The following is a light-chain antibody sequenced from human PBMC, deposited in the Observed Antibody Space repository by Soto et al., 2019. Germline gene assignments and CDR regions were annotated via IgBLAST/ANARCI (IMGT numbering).Light chain of an antibody. CDR3: ISYTVSSTVI. J-gene: IGLJ2*01. V-gene: IGLV2-14*01. Sequence: QPASVSGSPGQSITISCTGTSSDVGGYNYVSWYQQHPGKAPKLMIYDVSNRPSGVSNRFSGSRSGNTASLIISGLQTEDEADYYCISYTVSSTVIFGGGTKLTVL. CDR2: DVS. CDR1: SSDVGGYNY.